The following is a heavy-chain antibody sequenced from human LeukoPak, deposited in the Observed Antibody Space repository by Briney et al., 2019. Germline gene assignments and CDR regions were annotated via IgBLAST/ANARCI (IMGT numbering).Heavy chain of an antibody. Sequence: PGGSLRLSCAASGFTFSSYSMNWVRQAPGKGLEWVSSISSSSSYIYYADSVKGRFTISRDNAKNSLYLQMNSLRAEDTAVYYCARGPRTGGAFDYWGQGTLVTVSS. CDR1: GFTFSSYS. V-gene: IGHV3-21*01. J-gene: IGHJ4*02. D-gene: IGHD1-1*01. CDR2: ISSSSSYI. CDR3: ARGPRTGGAFDY.